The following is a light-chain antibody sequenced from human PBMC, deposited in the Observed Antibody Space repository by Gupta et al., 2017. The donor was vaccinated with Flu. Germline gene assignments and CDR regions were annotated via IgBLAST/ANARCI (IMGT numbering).Light chain of an antibody. J-gene: IGKJ4*01. CDR1: QGVGSY. CDR3: QQRHNWPLT. V-gene: IGKV3-11*01. CDR2: DSS. Sequence: EVVLTQSPATLSLSPGDRATLSCRASQGVGSYLAWYQQKLGQAPRLLIYDSSNRANGIPGRFSGSGTVTDFTLTISSLEPEEFAVYYCQQRHNWPLTFGGGTKVEIK.